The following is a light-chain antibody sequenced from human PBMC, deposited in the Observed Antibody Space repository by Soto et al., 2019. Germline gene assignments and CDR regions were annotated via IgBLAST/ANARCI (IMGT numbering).Light chain of an antibody. CDR1: QSISTRY. Sequence: DIVLTQSPGTLSLSPGERATLSCRASQSISTRYFAWYQQKGGQAPRLLIYETSSRGTGIADRFIGSGTGKQFTPTISRLEPEDFAGYYFQQYGVAPGTFGQGTKLEI. V-gene: IGKV3-20*01. CDR2: ETS. J-gene: IGKJ1*01. CDR3: QQYGVAPGT.